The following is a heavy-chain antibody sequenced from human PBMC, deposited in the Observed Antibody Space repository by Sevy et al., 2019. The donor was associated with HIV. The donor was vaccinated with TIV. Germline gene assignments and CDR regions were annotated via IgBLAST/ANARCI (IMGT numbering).Heavy chain of an antibody. CDR1: GFTFSSYA. CDR3: AEESNGKGDY. V-gene: IGHV3-23*01. CDR2: IIAIGTT. D-gene: IGHD1-1*01. Sequence: GGSLRLSCAASGFTFSSYAMGGVRQAPGKGREWVSVIIAIGTTNYTDSVKGRFTISRDNSKNMMYLQMNSLRAEDTAIYYCAEESNGKGDYWGQGTLVTVS. J-gene: IGHJ4*02.